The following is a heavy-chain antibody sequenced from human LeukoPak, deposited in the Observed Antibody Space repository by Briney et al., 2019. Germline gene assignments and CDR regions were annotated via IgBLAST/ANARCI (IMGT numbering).Heavy chain of an antibody. D-gene: IGHD1-26*01. CDR3: ARRGGSYYLGRRSAFDI. V-gene: IGHV4-39*01. CDR1: GGSISSSSYY. J-gene: IGHJ3*02. CDR2: IYYSGST. Sequence: SETLSLTCTVSGGSISSSSYYWGWIRQPPGKGLEWIGSIYYSGSTYYNPSLKSRVTISVDTSKNQFSLKLSSVTAADTAVYYCARRGGSYYLGRRSAFDIWGQGTMVTVSS.